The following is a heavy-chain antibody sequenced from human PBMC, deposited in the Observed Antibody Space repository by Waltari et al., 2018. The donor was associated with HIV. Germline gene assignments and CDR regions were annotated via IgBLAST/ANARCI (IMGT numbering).Heavy chain of an antibody. CDR1: GFTFSRYW. CDR3: ARGLSLGDRYRIDYFHY. CDR2: INSDGSNT. D-gene: IGHD4-17*01. J-gene: IGHJ4*02. V-gene: IGHV3-74*01. Sequence: EVQLVESGGGLVQPGGSLSLSCAASGFTFSRYWLHWVRQAPGKGLVWVSRINSDGSNTDYADSVSGRITISRDNAKNTLYLEMNSLRAEDTAVYYCARGLSLGDRYRIDYFHYWGQGALVTVSS.